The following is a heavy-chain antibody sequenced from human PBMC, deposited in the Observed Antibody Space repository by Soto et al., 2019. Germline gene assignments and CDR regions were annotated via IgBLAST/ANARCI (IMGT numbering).Heavy chain of an antibody. V-gene: IGHV3-74*01. CDR2: MSNDGKST. D-gene: IGHD5-18*01. CDR3: ARDRDTYGYAHFDY. Sequence: EVQLVESGGGLVQPGGSLRLSCAASGFTFSTYWMHWVRQAPGKGLVWVSRMSNDGKSTTYADSVKGRFTLSRDNAKNTHYLQLTRLRAEDTAVYYCARDRDTYGYAHFDYWGQGTLVTVSS. J-gene: IGHJ4*02. CDR1: GFTFSTYW.